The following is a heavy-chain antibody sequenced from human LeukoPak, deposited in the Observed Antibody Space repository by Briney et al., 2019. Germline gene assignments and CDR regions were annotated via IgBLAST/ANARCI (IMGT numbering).Heavy chain of an antibody. D-gene: IGHD2-2*01. J-gene: IGHJ4*02. CDR3: ARLNTSPSFDY. CDR2: IYTSGST. Sequence: SETLSLTCTVSGGSISSSSYYWSWIRQPAGKGLEWIGRIYTSGSTNYNPSLKSRVTMSVDTSKNQFSLKLSSVTAADTAVYYCARLNTSPSFDYWGQGTLVTASS. V-gene: IGHV4-61*02. CDR1: GGSISSSSYY.